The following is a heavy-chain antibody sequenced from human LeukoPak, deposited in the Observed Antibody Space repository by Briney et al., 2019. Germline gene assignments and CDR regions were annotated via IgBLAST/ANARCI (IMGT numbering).Heavy chain of an antibody. CDR1: GYTFISHY. CDR2: INPNGGSP. J-gene: IGHJ3*02. V-gene: IGHV1-46*01. D-gene: IGHD1-1*01. Sequence: ASVKVSCKASGYTFISHYMHWVRQAPGQGLEWMGIINPNGGSPRYAQMFQGRATLTRDTSTSTFYMELSSLRSEDTAVYYCARWNTGNAFDIWGQGTVVTVSS. CDR3: ARWNTGNAFDI.